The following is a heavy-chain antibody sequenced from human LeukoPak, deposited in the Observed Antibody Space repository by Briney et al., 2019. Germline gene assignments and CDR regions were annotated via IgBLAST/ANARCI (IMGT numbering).Heavy chain of an antibody. V-gene: IGHV3-23*01. Sequence: GESLRLSCAASGFTFSSYAMSWVRQAPGKGLEWVSAINGSCGSTYYADSVKGRFTISRDNSKNTLYLQMNSLRAEDTAVYYCAKGQWDIVVVPAAIGAFDIWGQGTMVTVSS. CDR2: INGSCGST. D-gene: IGHD2-2*02. CDR1: GFTFSSYA. CDR3: AKGQWDIVVVPAAIGAFDI. J-gene: IGHJ3*02.